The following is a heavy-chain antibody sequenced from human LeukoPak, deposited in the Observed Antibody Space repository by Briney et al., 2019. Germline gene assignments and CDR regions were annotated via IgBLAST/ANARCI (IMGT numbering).Heavy chain of an antibody. Sequence: GGSLRLSCAASGFRFSDHDMHWVRQAPGKGLECVSSICAAGAHTFYADSVKGRFTISRDNFESRMYIQMDGLRPADSAVYYCARELGGTKTGGFDIWGQGTVVTVSS. CDR2: ICAAGAHT. CDR1: GFRFSDHD. J-gene: IGHJ3*02. CDR3: ARELGGTKTGGFDI. D-gene: IGHD1-14*01. V-gene: IGHV3-64*02.